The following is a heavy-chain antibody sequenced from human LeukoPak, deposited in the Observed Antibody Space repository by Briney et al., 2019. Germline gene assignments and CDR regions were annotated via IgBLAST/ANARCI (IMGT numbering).Heavy chain of an antibody. D-gene: IGHD2-8*01. CDR1: GFTFSSYW. CDR3: ARIDCTNGVCYNYYYGMDV. J-gene: IGHJ6*02. Sequence: TGGSLRLSCAASGFTFSSYWMHWVRQAPGKGLVWVSRINSDGSSTSYADSVKGRFTLSRDNAKNTLYLQMNSLRAEDTAVYYCARIDCTNGVCYNYYYGMDVWGQGTTVTVSS. CDR2: INSDGSST. V-gene: IGHV3-74*01.